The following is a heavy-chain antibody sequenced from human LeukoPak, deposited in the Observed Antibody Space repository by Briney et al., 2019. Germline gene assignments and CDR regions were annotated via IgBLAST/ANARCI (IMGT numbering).Heavy chain of an antibody. J-gene: IGHJ4*02. Sequence: PSETLSLTCAVYGGSFSDYYWSWIRQPPGKGLEWIGEINHSGTTVYNPSLKSRVTLSVDTSKKQFSLKLNSVTAADTAVYYCAIDYMTGTGNAGGYWGQGTLVTVSS. D-gene: IGHD3/OR15-3a*01. CDR3: AIDYMTGTGNAGGY. CDR2: INHSGTT. V-gene: IGHV4-34*01. CDR1: GGSFSDYY.